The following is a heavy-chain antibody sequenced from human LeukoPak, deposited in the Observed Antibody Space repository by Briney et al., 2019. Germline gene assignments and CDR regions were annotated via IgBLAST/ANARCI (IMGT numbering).Heavy chain of an antibody. J-gene: IGHJ5*02. CDR1: GGSISSSSYY. V-gene: IGHV4-39*01. CDR2: IYYSGST. Sequence: SETLSLTCTVSGGSISSSSYYWGWIRQPPGKGLEWIGSIYYSGSTYYNPSLKSRVTISVDTSKNQFSLKLSSVTAADTAVYYCARHRDLIAARPGWFDPWGQGTLVTVSS. D-gene: IGHD6-6*01. CDR3: ARHRDLIAARPGWFDP.